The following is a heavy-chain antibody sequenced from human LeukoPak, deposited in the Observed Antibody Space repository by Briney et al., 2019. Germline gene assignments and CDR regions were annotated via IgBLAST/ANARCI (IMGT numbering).Heavy chain of an antibody. Sequence: ASVKVSCKASGYXFTGYYMHWVRQAPGQGLEWMGWIKPNSGGTNYAQKFQGRVTMTRDTSISTAYMELSRLRSDDTAVYYCARDIVMVTYWFDPWGQGTLVTVSS. D-gene: IGHD5-18*01. J-gene: IGHJ5*02. CDR1: GYXFTGYY. CDR2: IKPNSGGT. V-gene: IGHV1-2*02. CDR3: ARDIVMVTYWFDP.